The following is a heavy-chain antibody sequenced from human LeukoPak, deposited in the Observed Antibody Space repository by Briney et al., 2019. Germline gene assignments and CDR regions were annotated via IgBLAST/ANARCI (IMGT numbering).Heavy chain of an antibody. D-gene: IGHD3-22*01. CDR2: IYYSGST. J-gene: IGHJ4*02. Sequence: SETLSPTCTVSGGSISSYYWSWIRQPPGKGLEWIGYIYYSGSTNYNPSLKSRVTISVDTSKNQFSLKLSSVTAADTAVYYCARGTYYYDNFDYWGQGTLVTVSS. V-gene: IGHV4-59*01. CDR3: ARGTYYYDNFDY. CDR1: GGSISSYY.